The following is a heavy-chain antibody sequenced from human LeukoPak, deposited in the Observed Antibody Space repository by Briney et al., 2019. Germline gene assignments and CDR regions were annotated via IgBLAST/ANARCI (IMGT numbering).Heavy chain of an antibody. V-gene: IGHV3-23*01. J-gene: IGHJ4*02. Sequence: QSGGSLRLSCAASGLVVSTYPMNWVRQAPGKGLEWVSGVGDGDDSTYYADSVKGRFTISRDNSKNTLYLQMNSLRAEDTAVYYCAKGMAEYFDHWGQGTLVTVSS. CDR1: GLVVSTYP. CDR2: VGDGDDST. D-gene: IGHD6-6*01. CDR3: AKGMAEYFDH.